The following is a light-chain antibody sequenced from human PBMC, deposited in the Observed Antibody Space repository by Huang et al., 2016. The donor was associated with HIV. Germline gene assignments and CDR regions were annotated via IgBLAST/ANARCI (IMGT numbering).Light chain of an antibody. CDR2: GAS. Sequence: EIVMTQSPATLSVSPGERATLSCRASQSISNNLAWYQQKPAQPPRLLIYGASSRATDSPARFSGSASGTEFTLTISSLQSEDFSIYYCQQYNNWPPYTFGQGTNLELK. V-gene: IGKV3-15*01. J-gene: IGKJ2*01. CDR3: QQYNNWPPYT. CDR1: QSISNN.